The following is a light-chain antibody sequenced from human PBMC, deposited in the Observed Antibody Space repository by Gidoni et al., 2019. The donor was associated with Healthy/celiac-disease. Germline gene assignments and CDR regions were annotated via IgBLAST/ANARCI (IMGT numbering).Light chain of an antibody. CDR1: SSDVGGYNY. CDR3: SSYTSSSTLPYV. Sequence: QSALTQPASGQSITISCTGTSSDVGGYNYVSWYQQHPGKAAKLMIYDVSNRPSGVSNRFSGSKSGNTASLTISGLQAEDEADYYCSSYTSSSTLPYVFGTGTKVTVL. J-gene: IGLJ1*01. CDR2: DVS. V-gene: IGLV2-14*01.